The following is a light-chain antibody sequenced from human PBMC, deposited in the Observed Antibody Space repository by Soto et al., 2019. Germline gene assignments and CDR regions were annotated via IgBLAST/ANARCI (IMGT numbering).Light chain of an antibody. J-gene: IGLJ1*01. CDR1: SSDIGNYNY. CDR3: SSYTSSSTLNYV. Sequence: QSVLTQPASVSGSPGQSITISCTGTSSDIGNYNYVSWYQQHPSKAPKLMIYEVSNRPSGVSNRFSGSKSGNTASLTISGLQAEDEADYYCSSYTSSSTLNYVFGTGTKVTVL. CDR2: EVS. V-gene: IGLV2-14*01.